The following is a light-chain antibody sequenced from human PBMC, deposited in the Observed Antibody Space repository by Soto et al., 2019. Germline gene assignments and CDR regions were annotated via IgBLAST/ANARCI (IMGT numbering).Light chain of an antibody. CDR1: SSNVGTYT. CDR2: SYN. J-gene: IGLJ1*01. CDR3: AAWDASLNGYV. Sequence: QSVLTQPPSASGTPGQRVTISCSGSSSNVGTYTVNWYQQLPGTAPKLLIHSYNQRPSGVPDRFSGSNSGTSASLAISALQSEDEADYYCAAWDASLNGYVFGTGTKLTVL. V-gene: IGLV1-44*01.